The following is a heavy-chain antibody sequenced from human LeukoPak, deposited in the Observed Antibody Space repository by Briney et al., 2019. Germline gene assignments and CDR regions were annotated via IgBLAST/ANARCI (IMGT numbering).Heavy chain of an antibody. CDR1: GYTLTELS. D-gene: IGHD2-8*02. V-gene: IGHV1-24*01. J-gene: IGHJ4*02. CDR2: FDPEDGET. Sequence: GASVKVSCEVSGYTLTELSMHWVRQAPGKGLGWMGGFDPEDGETIYAQKFQGRVTMTEDTSTDTAYMELSSLRSEDTAVYYCATPAELVVDNAFDYWGQGTLVTVSS. CDR3: ATPAELVVDNAFDY.